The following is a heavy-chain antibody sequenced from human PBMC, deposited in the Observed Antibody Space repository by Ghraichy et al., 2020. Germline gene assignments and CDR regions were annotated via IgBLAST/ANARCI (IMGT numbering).Heavy chain of an antibody. CDR3: ARVNRGYSYGYPFDP. CDR2: IYHSGST. V-gene: IGHV4-30-2*01. J-gene: IGHJ5*02. Sequence: SETLSLTCAVSGGSISSGGYSWSWIRQPPGKGLEWIGYIYHSGSTYYNPSLKSRVTISVDRSKNQFSLKLSSVTAVDTAVYYCARVNRGYSYGYPFDPWGQGTLVTVSS. D-gene: IGHD5-18*01. CDR1: GGSISSGGYS.